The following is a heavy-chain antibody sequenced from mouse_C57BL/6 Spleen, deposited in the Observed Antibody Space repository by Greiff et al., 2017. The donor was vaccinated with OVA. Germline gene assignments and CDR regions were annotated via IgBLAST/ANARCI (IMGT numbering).Heavy chain of an antibody. CDR3: ARGGDYDRYFDV. J-gene: IGHJ1*03. Sequence: QVQLKQSGPELVKPGASVKISCKASGYAFSSSWMNWVKQRPGKGLEWIGRIYPGDGDTNYNGKFKGKATLTADKSSSTAYMQLSSLTSEDSAVYFCARGGDYDRYFDVWGTGTTVTVSS. CDR1: GYAFSSSW. CDR2: IYPGDGDT. V-gene: IGHV1-82*01. D-gene: IGHD2-4*01.